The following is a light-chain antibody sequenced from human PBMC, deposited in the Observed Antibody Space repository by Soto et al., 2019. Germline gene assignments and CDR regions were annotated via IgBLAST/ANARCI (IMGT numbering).Light chain of an antibody. V-gene: IGKV3-11*01. CDR3: QQRSNWPT. Sequence: EIVLTQSPATLSLSPGERATLSCRASQSVGSCLAWYQQKPGQAPRLLIYDASNRATGIPARFSGSGSGTEFTLTISSLEPEDFAVYYCQQRSNWPTFGGGTKVEIK. CDR1: QSVGSC. J-gene: IGKJ4*01. CDR2: DAS.